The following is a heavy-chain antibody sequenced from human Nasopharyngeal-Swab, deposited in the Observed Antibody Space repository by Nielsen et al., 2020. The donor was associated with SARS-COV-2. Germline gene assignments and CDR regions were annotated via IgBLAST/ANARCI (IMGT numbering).Heavy chain of an antibody. V-gene: IGHV3-7*01. Sequence: GGSLRLSCAASGFTFSSYAMHWVRQAPGKGLEWVANIKQDGSEKYYVDSVKGRFTISRDDAKNSLYLQMNSLRAEDTAVYYCARDCYGFSTTCNLLDYWGQGTLVTVSS. CDR1: GFTFSSYA. CDR2: IKQDGSEK. CDR3: ARDCYGFSTTCNLLDY. J-gene: IGHJ4*02. D-gene: IGHD2/OR15-2a*01.